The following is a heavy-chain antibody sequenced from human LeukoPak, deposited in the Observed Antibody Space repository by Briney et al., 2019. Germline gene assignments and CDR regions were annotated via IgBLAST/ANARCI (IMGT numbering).Heavy chain of an antibody. V-gene: IGHV3-21*01. D-gene: IGHD1-26*01. J-gene: IGHJ4*02. Sequence: GGSLRLSCAASGFTFSSYSMNWVRQAPGKGLEWVSSISSSSSYIYYADSVKGRFTISRDNAKNSLYLQMNSLRAEDTAVYYCARDRGWELRMFYFDYWGQGTLVIVSS. CDR1: GFTFSSYS. CDR2: ISSSSSYI. CDR3: ARDRGWELRMFYFDY.